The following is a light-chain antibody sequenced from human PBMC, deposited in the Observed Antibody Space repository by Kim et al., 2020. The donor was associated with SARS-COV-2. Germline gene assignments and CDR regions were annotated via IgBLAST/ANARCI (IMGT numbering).Light chain of an antibody. CDR2: DNN. Sequence: QSVLTQPPSVSAAPGQKVTISCSGSSSNIGNNYVSWYQQLPGTAPKLLIYDNNKRPSGIPDRFSGSKSGTSATLRITGLQTGDEADYYCGTWDSSLSAGVFGGGTQLTVL. CDR1: SSNIGNNY. J-gene: IGLJ3*02. V-gene: IGLV1-51*01. CDR3: GTWDSSLSAGV.